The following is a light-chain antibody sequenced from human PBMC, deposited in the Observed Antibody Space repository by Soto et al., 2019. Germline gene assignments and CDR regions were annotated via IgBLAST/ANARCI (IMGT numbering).Light chain of an antibody. V-gene: IGLV2-14*01. CDR3: SSYTSSSTLVV. CDR2: DVS. Sequence: QSVLTQPASVSGSPGQSSTISCTGTSSDVGGYNYVSWYQQHPGKAPKLMIYDVSNRPSGVSNRFSGSKSGNTASLTISGLQAEDEADYYCSSYTSSSTLVVFGTGTRSPS. J-gene: IGLJ1*01. CDR1: SSDVGGYNY.